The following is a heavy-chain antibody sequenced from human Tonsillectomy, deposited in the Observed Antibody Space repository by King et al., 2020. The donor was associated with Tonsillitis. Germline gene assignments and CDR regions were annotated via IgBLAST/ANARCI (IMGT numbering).Heavy chain of an antibody. Sequence: VQLVESGGGVVQPGRSLRLSCAASGFTFRTYGMHWVRQGPGKGLEWVAVISYDGNNKHYAGSVKGRFTISRDNSKNTLYLQINSLRAEDTAVYYCAAEYDYWGQGALVTVSS. V-gene: IGHV3-30*03. CDR3: AAEYDY. J-gene: IGHJ4*02. CDR2: ISYDGNNK. D-gene: IGHD2-2*01. CDR1: GFTFRTYG.